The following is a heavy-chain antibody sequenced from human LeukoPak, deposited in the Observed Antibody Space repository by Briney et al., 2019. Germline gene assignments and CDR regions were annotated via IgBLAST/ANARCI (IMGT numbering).Heavy chain of an antibody. D-gene: IGHD2-2*01. Sequence: SQTLSLTCTVSGGSISSGDYYWSWIRQPPGKGLEWIGYIYYSGSTYYNPSLKSRVTISVDTSKNQFSLKLSSVAAADTAAYYCARGVGDIVVVPAADIGFDYWGQGTLVTVSS. J-gene: IGHJ4*02. CDR3: ARGVGDIVVVPAADIGFDY. CDR2: IYYSGST. CDR1: GGSISSGDYY. V-gene: IGHV4-30-4*08.